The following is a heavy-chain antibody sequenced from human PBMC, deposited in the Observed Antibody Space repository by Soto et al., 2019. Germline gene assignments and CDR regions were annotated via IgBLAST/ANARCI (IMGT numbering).Heavy chain of an antibody. CDR3: ARLIELLKSYYFDY. Sequence: GGSLRLSCAASGFTFSSYAMSWFRQAPGKGLEWVSAISASVSITYYADSVKGRFTISRDNSKNTLFLQMNSLRVEDTAVYYCARLIELLKSYYFDYWGQGTLVTVSS. V-gene: IGHV3-23*01. D-gene: IGHD2-15*01. CDR1: GFTFSSYA. J-gene: IGHJ4*02. CDR2: ISASVSIT.